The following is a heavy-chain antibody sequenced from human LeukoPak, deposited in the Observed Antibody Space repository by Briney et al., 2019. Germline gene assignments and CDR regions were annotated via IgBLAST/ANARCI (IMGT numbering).Heavy chain of an antibody. CDR1: GFTFSSYA. Sequence: GRSLRLSCAASGFTFSSYAMHWVRQAPGKGLEWVAVISYDGSNKYYADSVKGRFTISRDNSKNTLYLQMNSLRAEDTAVYYCARGITMARGTWSAFDIWGQGTMVTVSS. CDR3: ARGITMARGTWSAFDI. V-gene: IGHV3-30-3*01. CDR2: ISYDGSNK. J-gene: IGHJ3*02. D-gene: IGHD3-10*01.